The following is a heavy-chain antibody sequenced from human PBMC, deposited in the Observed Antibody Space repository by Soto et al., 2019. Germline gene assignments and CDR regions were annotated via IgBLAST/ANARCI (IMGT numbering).Heavy chain of an antibody. J-gene: IGHJ5*02. CDR2: ISAYNGNT. CDR3: ARDLVVAAKRNNWFDP. D-gene: IGHD2-15*01. V-gene: IGHV1-18*01. Sequence: GASVKVSCKASGYTFTSYAISWVRQAPGQGLEWMGWISAYNGNTNYAQKLQGRVTMTTDASTSTAYMELRSLRSDDTAVYYCARDLVVAAKRNNWFDPWGQGTLVTVSS. CDR1: GYTFTSYA.